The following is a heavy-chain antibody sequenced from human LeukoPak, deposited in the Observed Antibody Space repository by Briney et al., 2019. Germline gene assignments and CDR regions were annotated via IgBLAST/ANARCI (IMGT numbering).Heavy chain of an antibody. J-gene: IGHJ3*02. V-gene: IGHV3-23*01. D-gene: IGHD2/OR15-2a*01. Sequence: GGSLRLSCAASGFTFRSFAMNWVRQAPGKGLEWVSGISGGGGNTNYADSVKGRFTTSRDNSKNTLYLQMNSLRAEDTAVYYCARDFSEAFDIWGQGTMVTVSS. CDR2: ISGGGGNT. CDR3: ARDFSEAFDI. CDR1: GFTFRSFA.